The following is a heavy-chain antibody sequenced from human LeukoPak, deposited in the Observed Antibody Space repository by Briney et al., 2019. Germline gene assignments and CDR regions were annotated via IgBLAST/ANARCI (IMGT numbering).Heavy chain of an antibody. D-gene: IGHD4-23*01. CDR1: GFTFSSYS. Sequence: GGSLRLSCAASGFTFSSYSMNWVRQAPGKGLEWVSSISSSSSYIYYADSVEGRFTISRDNAKNSLYLQMNSLRAEDTAVYYCARRERRWYYFDYWGQGTLVTVSS. CDR3: ARRERRWYYFDY. V-gene: IGHV3-21*01. CDR2: ISSSSSYI. J-gene: IGHJ4*02.